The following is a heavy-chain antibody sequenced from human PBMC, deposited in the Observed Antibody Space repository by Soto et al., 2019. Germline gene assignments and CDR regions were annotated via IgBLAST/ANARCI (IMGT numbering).Heavy chain of an antibody. D-gene: IGHD2-15*01. CDR1: GGSFSGYY. V-gene: IGHV4-34*01. Sequence: SETLSLTCAVYGGSFSGYYWSWIRQPPGKGLEWIGEINHSGSTNYNPSLKSRVTISVDTSKNQFSLKLSSVTAADTAVYYCARGPPAPGYGRGGSSYPGFNSWGQGTRVTVSS. J-gene: IGHJ4*02. CDR3: ARGPPAPGYGRGGSSYPGFNS. CDR2: INHSGST.